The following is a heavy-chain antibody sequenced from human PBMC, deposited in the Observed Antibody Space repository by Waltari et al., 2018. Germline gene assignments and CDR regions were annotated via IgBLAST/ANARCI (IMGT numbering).Heavy chain of an antibody. CDR3: ARLSTATVVTGGGAFDI. Sequence: QVQLQESGPGLVKPSEPLSLTCTVPGGPIRRHYWSWNRTPPGKGLEWIGYIYYSGSTNYNPSLKSRVTISVDTSKNQFSLKLSSVTAADTAVYYCARLSTATVVTGGGAFDIWGQGTMVTVSS. CDR1: GGPIRRHY. CDR2: IYYSGST. D-gene: IGHD7-27*01. V-gene: IGHV4-59*11. J-gene: IGHJ3*02.